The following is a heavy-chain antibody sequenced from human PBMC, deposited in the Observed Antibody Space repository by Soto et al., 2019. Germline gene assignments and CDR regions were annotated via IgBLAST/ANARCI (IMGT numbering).Heavy chain of an antibody. V-gene: IGHV3-15*01. CDR1: GITLSNAW. CDR3: APPRPGSHGYGY. CDR2: IKSKADGSTT. Sequence: ESGGGLVKPGGSLRLSCAASGITLSNAWMTWVRQAPGKGLEWVGRIKSKADGSTTEYGSPVKDRFIISRDDSENTLDLQMHSLKTEDTAVYYCAPPRPGSHGYGYWGQGTLVTVSS. J-gene: IGHJ4*02. D-gene: IGHD3-16*01.